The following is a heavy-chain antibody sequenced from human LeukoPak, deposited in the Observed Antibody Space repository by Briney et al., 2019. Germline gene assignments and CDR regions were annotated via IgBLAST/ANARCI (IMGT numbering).Heavy chain of an antibody. CDR3: ARDVHGDYGSGWFDH. CDR2: IMPLFGTA. CDR1: GGTFNNSA. D-gene: IGHD4-17*01. V-gene: IGHV1-69*05. Sequence: LEKVSCKTSGGTFNNSAISWVRQAPGQGLEWLGGIMPLFGTAGYAQKFQGRVTITKDESTRTVYLELTSLTSDDTAVYYCARDVHGDYGSGWFDHWGQGTLVSVSS. J-gene: IGHJ5*02.